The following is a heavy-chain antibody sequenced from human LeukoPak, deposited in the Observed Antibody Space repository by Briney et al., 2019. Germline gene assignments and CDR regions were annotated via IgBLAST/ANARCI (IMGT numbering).Heavy chain of an antibody. V-gene: IGHV3-30*03. CDR2: ISYDGSNK. Sequence: PGRSLRLSCAASGFTFSSYGMHWVRQAPGKGLEWVAVISYDGSNKYYADSVKGRFTISRDNSKNTLYLQMNSLRAEDTAVYYCFTVNDPPYYYYGMDVWGQGTTVTVSS. J-gene: IGHJ6*02. CDR1: GFTFSSYG. CDR3: FTVNDPPYYYYGMDV. D-gene: IGHD4-11*01.